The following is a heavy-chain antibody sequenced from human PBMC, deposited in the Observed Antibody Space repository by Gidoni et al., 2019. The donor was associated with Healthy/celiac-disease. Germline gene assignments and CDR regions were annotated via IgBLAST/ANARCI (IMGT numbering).Heavy chain of an antibody. J-gene: IGHJ4*02. D-gene: IGHD3-22*01. CDR1: GFPFSSYA. CDR2: ISGSGGST. Sequence: EVQLLESGGGLVQPGGSLRLSCAASGFPFSSYAMSWVRQAPVKGLEWVLAISGSGGSTYYADSGKGRFTISRGNSKNTLYLQMNSLRAEDTAVYYCAKDRGYYDSSGPVDYWGQGTLVTVSS. CDR3: AKDRGYYDSSGPVDY. V-gene: IGHV3-23*01.